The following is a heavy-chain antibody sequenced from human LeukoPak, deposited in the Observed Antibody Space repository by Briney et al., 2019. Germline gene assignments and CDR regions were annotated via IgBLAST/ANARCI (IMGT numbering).Heavy chain of an antibody. CDR1: GFTFNAYN. Sequence: ASVKVSCKASGFTFNAYNIHWVRQAPGQGLEWMGWINPKSGGADYAQKFQGRVTMTWDTSISTAYMELSRLRSDDTAVYYCAREYILTAYYGDYWGQGTLVTVSS. CDR2: INPKSGGA. D-gene: IGHD3-9*01. V-gene: IGHV1-2*02. J-gene: IGHJ4*02. CDR3: AREYILTAYYGDY.